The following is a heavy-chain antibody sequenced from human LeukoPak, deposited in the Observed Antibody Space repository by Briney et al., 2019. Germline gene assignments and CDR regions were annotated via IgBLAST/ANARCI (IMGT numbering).Heavy chain of an antibody. J-gene: IGHJ4*02. V-gene: IGHV3-21*01. Sequence: GGSLRLSCAASGLTFSSYSMNWFRQAPGKGLDWASSISSSSSYIYYADSVKGRFTISRDNAKNSLYLQMNSLRAEDTAVYYCARDLWPDIVVVPAAFDYWGQGTLVTVSS. CDR2: ISSSSSYI. CDR3: ARDLWPDIVVVPAAFDY. D-gene: IGHD2-2*01. CDR1: GLTFSSYS.